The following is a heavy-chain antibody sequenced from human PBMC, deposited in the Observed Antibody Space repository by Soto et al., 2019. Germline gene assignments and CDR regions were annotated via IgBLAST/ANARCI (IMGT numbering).Heavy chain of an antibody. CDR2: VNPILSMS. J-gene: IGHJ4*02. V-gene: IGHV1-69*04. D-gene: IGHD3-10*01. CDR3: ATSYGSGYRAFDY. Sequence: QVQLVQSGAEVKRPRSSVKVSCKASGDTFSFYSINWVCQAPGLGLEGLGRVNPILSMSNYAQRYQGRVTMTADKSTSTAYTELSGLRSEDTAMYYCATSYGSGYRAFDYWGQGALVTVSS. CDR1: GDTFSFYS.